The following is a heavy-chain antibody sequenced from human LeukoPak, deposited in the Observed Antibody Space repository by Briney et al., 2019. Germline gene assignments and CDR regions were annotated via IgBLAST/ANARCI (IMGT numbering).Heavy chain of an antibody. J-gene: IGHJ5*02. CDR3: ARDRIKGPRYCSSTSCPTRGIGNWFDP. V-gene: IGHV1-69*05. CDR2: IIPIFGTA. D-gene: IGHD2-2*01. CDR1: GGTFSSYA. Sequence: SVKVSCKASGGTFSSYAISWVRQAPGQGLEWMGGIIPIFGTANYAQKFQGRVTITRDESTSTVYMELSSLRSEDTAVYYCARDRIKGPRYCSSTSCPTRGIGNWFDPWGQGTLVTVSS.